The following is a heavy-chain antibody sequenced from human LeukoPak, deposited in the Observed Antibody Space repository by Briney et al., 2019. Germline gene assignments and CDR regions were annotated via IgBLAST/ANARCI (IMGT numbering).Heavy chain of an antibody. Sequence: GESLKISCKGSGYSFTSYWIGWVRQMPGKGLEWMGIIYPGDSDTRYSPSFQGQVTISADKSISTAYLQWSSLKASDTAMYYCARNGCSSTSCYTSYPDAFDIWGQGTMVTVSS. CDR1: GYSFTSYW. CDR2: IYPGDSDT. V-gene: IGHV5-51*01. CDR3: ARNGCSSTSCYTSYPDAFDI. J-gene: IGHJ3*02. D-gene: IGHD2-2*02.